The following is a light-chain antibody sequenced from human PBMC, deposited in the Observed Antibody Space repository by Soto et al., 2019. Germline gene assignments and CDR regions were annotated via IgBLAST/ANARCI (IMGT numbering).Light chain of an antibody. Sequence: EIVLTQSPGTLSFSPGERATLSCRASQSVSSSYLAWYQQKPGQAPRLLIYGASSRATGIPDRFSGSGSGTDFTLTISRLEPSDFSVYYCQQYGSSPQTFGQGTQVEIK. J-gene: IGKJ1*01. CDR2: GAS. CDR3: QQYGSSPQT. CDR1: QSVSSSY. V-gene: IGKV3-20*01.